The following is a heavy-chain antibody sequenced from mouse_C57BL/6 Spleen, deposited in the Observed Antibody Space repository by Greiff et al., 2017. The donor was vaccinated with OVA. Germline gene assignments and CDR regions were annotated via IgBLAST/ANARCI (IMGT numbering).Heavy chain of an antibody. V-gene: IGHV5-9-1*02. CDR2: ISSGGDYI. CDR3: TRGPLDYYAMDY. Sequence: EVKLVESGEGLVKPGGSLKLSCAASGFTFSSYAMSWVRQTPEKRLEWVAYISSGGDYIYYADTVKGRFTISRDNARNTLYLQMSSLKSEDTAMYYCTRGPLDYYAMDYWGQGTSVTVSS. CDR1: GFTFSSYA. J-gene: IGHJ4*01.